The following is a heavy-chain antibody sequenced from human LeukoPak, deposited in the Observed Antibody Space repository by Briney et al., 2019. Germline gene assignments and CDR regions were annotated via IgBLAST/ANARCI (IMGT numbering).Heavy chain of an antibody. CDR3: AIPGSYCGGDCYPYYFDY. CDR1: GFAFSAYG. D-gene: IGHD2-21*01. CDR2: ITSNTGNI. V-gene: IGHV3-21*01. J-gene: IGHJ4*02. Sequence: PGGSLRLSCAASGFAFSAYGVNWVRQAPGKGLEWVSSITSNTGNIYYADSVKGRFTISRDNAKNSLYLQMNSLRAEDTAVYYCAIPGSYCGGDCYPYYFDYWGQGTLVTVSS.